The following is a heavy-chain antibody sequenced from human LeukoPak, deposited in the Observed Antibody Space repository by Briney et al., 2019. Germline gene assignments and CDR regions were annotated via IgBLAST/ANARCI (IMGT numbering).Heavy chain of an antibody. J-gene: IGHJ5*02. Sequence: ASVKVSCKASGYTFTGYYMRWVRQAPGQGLEWMGWINPNSGGTNYAQKFQGRVTMTRDTSISTAYMELSRLRSDDTAVYYCARGGRNIVVVPIHMFDPWGQGTLVTVSS. CDR3: ARGGRNIVVVPIHMFDP. CDR1: GYTFTGYY. V-gene: IGHV1-2*02. CDR2: INPNSGGT. D-gene: IGHD2-2*01.